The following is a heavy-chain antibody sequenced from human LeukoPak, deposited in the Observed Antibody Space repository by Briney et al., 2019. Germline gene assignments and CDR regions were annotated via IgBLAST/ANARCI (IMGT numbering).Heavy chain of an antibody. CDR2: ISGSGAGT. D-gene: IGHD3-10*01. CDR1: GFIFSTYG. V-gene: IGHV3-23*01. J-gene: IGHJ6*03. CDR3: AKAGMVRGVDWYYFYMDV. Sequence: GGSLRLSCAASGFIFSTYGMSWVRQAPGKGLEWVSEISGSGAGTHYADSEKGRFTISRDNSKNTLYLQMNSLRADDTGVYYCAKAGMVRGVDWYYFYMDVWGKGTTVTVSS.